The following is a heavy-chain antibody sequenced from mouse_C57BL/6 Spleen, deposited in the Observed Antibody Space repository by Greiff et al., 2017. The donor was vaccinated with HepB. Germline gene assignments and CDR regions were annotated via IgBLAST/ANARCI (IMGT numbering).Heavy chain of an antibody. J-gene: IGHJ3*01. D-gene: IGHD1-1*02. V-gene: IGHV1-64*01. Sequence: QVQLKQSGAELVKPGASVKLSCKASGYTFTSYWMHWVKQRPGQGLEWIGMIHPNSGSTNYNEKFKSKATLTVDKSSSTAYMQLSSLTSEDSAVYYYASRGYGPLFAYWGQGTLVTVSA. CDR2: IHPNSGST. CDR1: GYTFTSYW. CDR3: ASRGYGPLFAY.